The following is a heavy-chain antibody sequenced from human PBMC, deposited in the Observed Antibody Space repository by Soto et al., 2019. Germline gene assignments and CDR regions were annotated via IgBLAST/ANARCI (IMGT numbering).Heavy chain of an antibody. CDR2: IYYSGST. Sequence: SETLSLTCTVSGGSVSSGSYYWSWIRQPPGKGLEWVGYIYYSGSTNYNPSLKSRVTTSVDTSKNQFSLKLSSVTAADTAVYYCARDLGYSSSGFDYWGQGTLVTVSS. CDR3: ARDLGYSSSGFDY. CDR1: GGSVSSGSYY. D-gene: IGHD6-13*01. J-gene: IGHJ4*02. V-gene: IGHV4-61*01.